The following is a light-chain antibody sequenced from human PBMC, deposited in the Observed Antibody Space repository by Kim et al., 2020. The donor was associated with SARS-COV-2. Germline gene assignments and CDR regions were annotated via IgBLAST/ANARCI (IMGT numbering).Light chain of an antibody. CDR2: MAS. V-gene: IGKV1-5*03. Sequence: DIQMTQSPSTLSASVGDRVTITCRASQNINNRLAWYQQKPGKAPKFLIYMASTLETGVPSRFSGGGSGTEFTLTISSLQPDDFATYYCQQYNYYPLTFGGGTKVDIK. CDR3: QQYNYYPLT. J-gene: IGKJ4*01. CDR1: QNINNR.